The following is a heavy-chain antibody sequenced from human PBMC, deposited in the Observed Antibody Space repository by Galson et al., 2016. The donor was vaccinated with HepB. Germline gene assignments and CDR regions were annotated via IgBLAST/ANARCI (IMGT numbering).Heavy chain of an antibody. CDR3: ARNLDPHILAVSDDDYYHGVDV. D-gene: IGHD2-21*02. CDR2: VRSAANEYAT. V-gene: IGHV3-73*01. Sequence: GSLRLSCAGSGFTFSGSALHWIRQASGKGLEWVGRVRSAANEYATAYSESVRGRFTISRDDSKTTTYLQMSSLKTEDTAVYFCARNLDPHILAVSDDDYYHGVDVWGQGTTVTVSS. CDR1: GFTFSGSA. J-gene: IGHJ6*02.